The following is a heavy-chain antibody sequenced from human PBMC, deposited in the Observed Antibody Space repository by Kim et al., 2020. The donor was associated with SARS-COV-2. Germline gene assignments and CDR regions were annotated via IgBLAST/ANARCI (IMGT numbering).Heavy chain of an antibody. V-gene: IGHV3-20*04. CDR2: INYNGDTT. J-gene: IGHJ4*02. CDR3: ARGHESICHGVRGLFDY. D-gene: IGHD1-1*01. Sequence: GGSLRLSCAASGFILDRFPMSCVRQVPGKGLEWVSGINYNGDTTLYADSVKGRFTVSRDNAENSLFLQMDSLRGEDTAFYYCARGHESICHGVRGLFDYWGQGTRVTVSS. CDR1: GFILDRFP.